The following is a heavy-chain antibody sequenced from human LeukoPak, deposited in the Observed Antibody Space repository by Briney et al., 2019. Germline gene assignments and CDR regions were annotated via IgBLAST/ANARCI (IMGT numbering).Heavy chain of an antibody. Sequence: GGSLRLSCAASGFSVRNNYMGWVRQAPGKGLEWVSVIYSGSDTYYADSVKDRFTISRDSSKNTLFLQMNSLRADDTAMYFCARVSQWHGICDFWGQGTLVTVSS. D-gene: IGHD6-19*01. V-gene: IGHV3-66*01. CDR1: GFSVRNNY. J-gene: IGHJ4*02. CDR3: ARVSQWHGICDF. CDR2: IYSGSDT.